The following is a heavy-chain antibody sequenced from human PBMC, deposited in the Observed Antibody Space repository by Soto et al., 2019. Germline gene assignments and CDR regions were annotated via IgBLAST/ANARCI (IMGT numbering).Heavy chain of an antibody. J-gene: IGHJ4*02. D-gene: IGHD6-13*01. CDR3: TTEGSSRYNY. V-gene: IGHV3-15*01. Sequence: PAGSLRLSCAASGFTFSNSWMSWFRQAPVNGLEWVGLIKSKTDGGATDYAAPVKGRFTISRDDSKNALYLQMNSLKTEDTAVYYCTTEGSSRYNYWGQATLVTVSS. CDR2: IKSKTDGGAT. CDR1: GFTFSNSW.